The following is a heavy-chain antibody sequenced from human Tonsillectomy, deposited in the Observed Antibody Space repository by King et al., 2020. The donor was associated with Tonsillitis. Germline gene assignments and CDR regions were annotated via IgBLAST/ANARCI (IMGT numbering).Heavy chain of an antibody. J-gene: IGHJ4*02. CDR1: GFTFSSYG. CDR2: ISYDGSNK. CDR3: AKDEVVVVPAAMRAYFDY. D-gene: IGHD2-2*01. V-gene: IGHV3-30*18. Sequence: VQLVESGGGVVQPGRSLRLSCAASGFTFSSYGMHWVRQAPGKGLEWVAVISYDGSNKYYADSVKGRFTISRDNSKNTLYLQMNSLRAEDTAVYYCAKDEVVVVPAAMRAYFDYWGQGTLVTVSS.